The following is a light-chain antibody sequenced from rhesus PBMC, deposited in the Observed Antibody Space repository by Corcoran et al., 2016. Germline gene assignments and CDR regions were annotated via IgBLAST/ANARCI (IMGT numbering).Light chain of an antibody. V-gene: IGKV1-69*01. CDR3: QQHDTSPWT. J-gene: IGKJ1*01. CDR2: KAS. Sequence: DIQMNQSPSSLSGSVGDRVTITCRASQVISKWWAWYQQKPGKAPKLLIYKASNLETGFPSRLSGSGSRTDFPLTVHSLQPEDIATYYFQQHDTSPWTFSQETKVEI. CDR1: QVISKW.